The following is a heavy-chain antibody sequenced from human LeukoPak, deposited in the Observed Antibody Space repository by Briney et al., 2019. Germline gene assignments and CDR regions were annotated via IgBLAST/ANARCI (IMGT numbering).Heavy chain of an antibody. J-gene: IGHJ4*02. V-gene: IGHV3-23*01. Sequence: QSGGSLRLSCAASGFTFSSYAMSWVRQAPGKGLEWVSAISGSATNTYYADSVKGRFTISRDNSKNTLHLQMNSLRAEDTAVYYCAKVGGGYCSSTSCSFDYWGQGTLVTVSS. CDR2: ISGSATNT. CDR1: GFTFSSYA. D-gene: IGHD2-2*01. CDR3: AKVGGGYCSSTSCSFDY.